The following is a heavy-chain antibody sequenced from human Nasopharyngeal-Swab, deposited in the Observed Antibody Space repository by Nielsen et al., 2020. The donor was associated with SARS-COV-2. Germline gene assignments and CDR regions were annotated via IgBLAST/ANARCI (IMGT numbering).Heavy chain of an antibody. CDR2: IYYSGST. J-gene: IGHJ6*03. Sequence: SETLSLTCTVSGGSISSSSYYWGWIRQPPGKGLEWIGSIYYSGSTYYNPSLKSRVTISVDTSKNQVSLRRTSVTAADTAIYYCARRGRIPVYGTSDDFYYYLDVWGKGTRVTVSS. V-gene: IGHV4-39*07. CDR3: ARRGRIPVYGTSDDFYYYLDV. D-gene: IGHD6-19*01. CDR1: GGSISSSSYY.